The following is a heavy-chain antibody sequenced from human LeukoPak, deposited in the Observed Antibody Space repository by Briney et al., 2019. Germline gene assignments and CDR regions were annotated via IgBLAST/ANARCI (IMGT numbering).Heavy chain of an antibody. CDR3: ARGFGDGYNPLDY. D-gene: IGHD5-24*01. CDR2: INAGNGNT. CDR1: GFTLISYV. Sequence: GGPLRLSCAGSGFTLISYVRNWGGQAPGKRLEGMGWINAGNGNTKYSQKFQGRVTITRDTSASTAYMELSSLRSEDTAVYYCARGFGDGYNPLDYWGQGTLVTVSS. J-gene: IGHJ4*02. V-gene: IGHV1-3*01.